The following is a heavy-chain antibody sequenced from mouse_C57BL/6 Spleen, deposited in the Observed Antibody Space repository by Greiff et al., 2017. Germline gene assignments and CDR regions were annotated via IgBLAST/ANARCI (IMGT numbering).Heavy chain of an antibody. CDR3: ASHYDYDGAGFAY. Sequence: QVQLQQSGPELVKPGASVKLSCKASGYTFTSYDINWVKQRPGQGLEWIGWIYPRDGSTKYNEKFKGKATLTVDTSSSTAYMELHSLTSEDSAVYFWASHYDYDGAGFAYWGQGTLVTVSA. J-gene: IGHJ3*01. CDR2: IYPRDGST. D-gene: IGHD2-4*01. CDR1: GYTFTSYD. V-gene: IGHV1-85*01.